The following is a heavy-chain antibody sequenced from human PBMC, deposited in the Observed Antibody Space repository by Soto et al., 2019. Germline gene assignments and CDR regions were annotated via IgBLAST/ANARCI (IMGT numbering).Heavy chain of an antibody. D-gene: IGHD1-1*01. V-gene: IGHV3-30*18. CDR3: AKDKGVFNWATSYFDY. J-gene: IGHJ4*02. CDR1: GFTFSNYA. CDR2: TSYDGNNE. Sequence: GGSLRLSCAASGFTFSNYAMHWVRQAPGKGLEWVALTSYDGNNEYYTDSVKGRFTISRDNSKDTLFLQMNSPRPEDTAVYYCAKDKGVFNWATSYFDYWGQGALVTVSS.